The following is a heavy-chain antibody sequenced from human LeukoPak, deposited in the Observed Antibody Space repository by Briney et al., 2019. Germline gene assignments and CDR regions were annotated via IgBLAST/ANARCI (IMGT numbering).Heavy chain of an antibody. CDR3: ARNHGSGRGEWFDP. D-gene: IGHD3-10*01. CDR1: GGSISSYY. Sequence: PSETLSLTCTVSGGSISSYYWSWIRQPPGKGLEWIGYIYYSGSTKYNPSLKSRVTISVDTSKNQFSLKMSSVTAADTAVYYCARNHGSGRGEWFDPWGQGTLVTVSS. CDR2: IYYSGST. J-gene: IGHJ5*02. V-gene: IGHV4-59*01.